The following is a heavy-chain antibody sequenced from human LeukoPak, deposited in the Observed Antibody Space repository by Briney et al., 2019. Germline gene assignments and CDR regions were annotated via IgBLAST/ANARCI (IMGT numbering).Heavy chain of an antibody. D-gene: IGHD2-15*01. CDR1: GGSISSYY. V-gene: IGHV4-59*12. Sequence: SETLSLTCTVSGGSISSYYWSWIRQPPGKGLEWVGYIYYSGSTNYNPSLKSRVTISVDRSKNQFSLKLSSVTAADTTVYYCARGQDIVVVVAAQATENWFDPWGQGTLVTVSS. CDR2: IYYSGST. CDR3: ARGQDIVVVVAAQATENWFDP. J-gene: IGHJ5*02.